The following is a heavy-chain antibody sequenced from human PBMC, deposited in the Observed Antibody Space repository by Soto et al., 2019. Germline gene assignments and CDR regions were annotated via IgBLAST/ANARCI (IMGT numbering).Heavy chain of an antibody. CDR2: ISKDGGTQ. Sequence: QEQLMESGGGVVQPGRSLRVSCVASGFTFTRHVIHWVRLAPGKGLEWVAAISKDGGTQYYTDSVKGRLTISRDNSKNTVSLQMNSLSAEDTALYYCGREVPHWGGGLDVWGQGTTVTVSS. CDR3: GREVPHWGGGLDV. D-gene: IGHD7-27*01. V-gene: IGHV3-30-3*01. CDR1: GFTFTRHV. J-gene: IGHJ6*02.